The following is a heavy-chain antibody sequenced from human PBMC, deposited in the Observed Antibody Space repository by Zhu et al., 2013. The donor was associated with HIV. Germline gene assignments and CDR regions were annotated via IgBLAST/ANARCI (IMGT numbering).Heavy chain of an antibody. Sequence: QVQLQESGPGLVKPSETLSLTCTVSGASVSSGSYYWSWIRQPPGKGLEWIGYISYSGTTNYNPSLKSRVTISVDTSKNHFSLKLSSLTAADTAVYYCAREQLLPISRWYYYAMDVWGQGTTVTVSS. V-gene: IGHV4-61*01. D-gene: IGHD1-1*01. CDR2: ISYSGTT. CDR1: GASVSSGSYY. J-gene: IGHJ6*02. CDR3: AREQLLPISRWYYYAMDV.